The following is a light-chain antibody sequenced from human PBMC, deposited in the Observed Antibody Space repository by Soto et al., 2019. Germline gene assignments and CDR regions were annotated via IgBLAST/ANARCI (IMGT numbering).Light chain of an antibody. CDR1: QSVSSN. CDR2: GAS. CDR3: KQSYSTPST. Sequence: EILMTQSPATLSVSPGERVTLSCRASQSVSSNLAWYQQKVGQAHRPLIYGASTRATGIPARFSGSGSGTEFTLTIRSLQSEDFATYYCKQSYSTPSTFGQGTKVDIK. J-gene: IGKJ1*01. V-gene: IGKV3-15*01.